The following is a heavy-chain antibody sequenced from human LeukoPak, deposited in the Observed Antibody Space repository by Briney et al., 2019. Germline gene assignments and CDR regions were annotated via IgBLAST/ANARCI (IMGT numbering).Heavy chain of an antibody. CDR3: ARGEVVVAATPFDY. CDR2: INSDESST. D-gene: IGHD2-15*01. Sequence: GGSLRLSCAASGFTFDDYAMHWVRQAPGKGLVWVSRINSDESSTSYADSVKGRFSISRDNAKNTLYLQMNSLRAENTAVYYCARGEVVVAATPFDYWGQGTLVAVSS. V-gene: IGHV3-74*01. J-gene: IGHJ4*02. CDR1: GFTFDDYA.